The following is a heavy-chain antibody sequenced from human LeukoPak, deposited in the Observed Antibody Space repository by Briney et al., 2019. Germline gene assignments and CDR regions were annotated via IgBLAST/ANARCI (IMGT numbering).Heavy chain of an antibody. Sequence: GGSLRLSCAASGFTFSSYAMHWVRQAPGKGLEWVAVISYDGSNKYYADSVKGRFTISRDNSKNTLYLQMNSLRAEDTAVYYCAKDWAERPLRFGIWGQGTMVTVSS. V-gene: IGHV3-30-3*01. J-gene: IGHJ3*02. CDR2: ISYDGSNK. CDR3: AKDWAERPLRFGI. D-gene: IGHD1-1*01. CDR1: GFTFSSYA.